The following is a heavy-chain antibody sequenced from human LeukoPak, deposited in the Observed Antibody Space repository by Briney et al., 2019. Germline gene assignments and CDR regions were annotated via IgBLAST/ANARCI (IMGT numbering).Heavy chain of an antibody. CDR3: ARSSEYGDPFNY. J-gene: IGHJ4*02. V-gene: IGHV4-39*01. CDR1: GASISRSDYF. Sequence: ETSETLSLTCTVSGASISRSDYFWGWIRQPPGKGLEWIGSIYYSGSTYYSPSLKGRVTISVDTSKNQLSLKLNSVTAADTAVYYCARSSEYGDPFNYWGQGTLVTVSS. CDR2: IYYSGST. D-gene: IGHD4-17*01.